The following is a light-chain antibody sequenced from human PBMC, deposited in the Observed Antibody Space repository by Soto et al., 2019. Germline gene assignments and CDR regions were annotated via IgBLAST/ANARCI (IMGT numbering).Light chain of an antibody. CDR3: SSYTSSSTLYV. Sequence: QPVLTQPASVSGSPGQSITISCTGTSSDVGGYNYVSWYQQHPGKAPKLMIYDVSNRPSGVSNRFSGSKSGNTASLTISGLQGEDEADYYCSSYTSSSTLYVFGTGTKLTVL. V-gene: IGLV2-14*01. J-gene: IGLJ1*01. CDR1: SSDVGGYNY. CDR2: DVS.